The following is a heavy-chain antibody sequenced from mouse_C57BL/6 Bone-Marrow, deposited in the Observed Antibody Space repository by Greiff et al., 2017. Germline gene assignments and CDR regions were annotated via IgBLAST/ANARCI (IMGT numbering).Heavy chain of an antibody. Sequence: EVHLVESGGDLVKPGGSLKLSCAASGFTFSSYGMSWVRQTPDQRLEWVATISRGGSYTYYPDSVKGRFTISRDNAKNTPYLQMSSLKSEDTAMYYCAKHNYIFDYGGRGTTLTVSA. D-gene: IGHD2-1*01. CDR1: GFTFSSYG. CDR2: ISRGGSYT. V-gene: IGHV5-6*01. J-gene: IGHJ2*01. CDR3: AKHNYIFDY.